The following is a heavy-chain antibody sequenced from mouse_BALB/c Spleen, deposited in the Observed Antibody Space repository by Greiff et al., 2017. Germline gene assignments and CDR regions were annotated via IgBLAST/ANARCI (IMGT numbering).Heavy chain of an antibody. CDR2: IYPSDSYT. Sequence: QVQLQQPGAELVRPGASVKLSCKASGYTFTSYWINWVKQRPGQGLEWIGNIYPSDSYTNYNQKFKDKATLTVDKSSSTAYMQLSSPTSEDSAVYYCTRGYGNYIWFAYWGQGTLVTVSA. CDR1: GYTFTSYW. J-gene: IGHJ3*01. CDR3: TRGYGNYIWFAY. D-gene: IGHD2-10*02. V-gene: IGHV1-69*02.